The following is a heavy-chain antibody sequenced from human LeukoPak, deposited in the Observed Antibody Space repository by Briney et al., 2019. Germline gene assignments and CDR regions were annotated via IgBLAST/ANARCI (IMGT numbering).Heavy chain of an antibody. CDR2: ISNGNT. CDR1: GFPFSNHA. CDR3: ARGINYYDSSSFYDSFDY. J-gene: IGHJ4*02. D-gene: IGHD3-22*01. Sequence: GVSLRLSCAASGFPFSNHAMSWVRQPPGKGLEWVSAISNGNTYYADSVRGRFTITRDNAKNSLYLQMNSLRAEDTAVYFCARGINYYDSSSFYDSFDYWGQGALVTVSS. V-gene: IGHV3-69-1*02.